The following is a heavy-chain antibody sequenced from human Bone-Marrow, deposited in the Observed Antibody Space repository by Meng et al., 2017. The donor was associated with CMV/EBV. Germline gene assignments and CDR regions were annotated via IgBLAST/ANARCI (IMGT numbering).Heavy chain of an antibody. Sequence: GESLKISCAASGFTFSSYEMNWVRQAPGKGLEWVSYISSSGSTIYYADSVKGRFTISRDNAKNSLYLQMNSLRAEDTAVYYCASGYPGGMGEQITIFGVVNRPYYYYYGMAVWGQGTTVTGAS. CDR1: GFTFSSYE. J-gene: IGHJ6*01. CDR3: ASGYPGGMGEQITIFGVVNRPYYYYYGMAV. CDR2: ISSSGSTI. V-gene: IGHV3-48*03. D-gene: IGHD3-3*01.